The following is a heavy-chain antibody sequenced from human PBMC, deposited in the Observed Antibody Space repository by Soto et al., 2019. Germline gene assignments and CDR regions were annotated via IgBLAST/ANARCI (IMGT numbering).Heavy chain of an antibody. CDR2: IKSKTDGGTT. J-gene: IGHJ6*02. CDR3: TTGNYDFWKDILSESYYYGMDV. D-gene: IGHD3-3*01. Sequence: GGSLRLSCAASGFTFSNAWMNWVRQAPGKGLEWVGRIKSKTDGGTTDYAAPVKGRFTISRDDSKNTLYLQMNSLKTEDTAVYYCTTGNYDFWKDILSESYYYGMDVWGQGTTVTVS. CDR1: GFTFSNAW. V-gene: IGHV3-15*07.